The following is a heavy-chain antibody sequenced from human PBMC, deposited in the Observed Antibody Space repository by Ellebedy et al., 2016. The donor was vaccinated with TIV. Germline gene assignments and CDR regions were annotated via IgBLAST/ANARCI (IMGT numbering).Heavy chain of an antibody. CDR3: ARGGTAGGFDV. CDR2: IKEDGSEE. D-gene: IGHD2-8*02. V-gene: IGHV3-7*01. CDR1: GFIFSSHW. Sequence: GESLKISXAASGFIFSSHWMSWVRQVPGKGLEWVANIKEDGSEEYYGDSVKGRCTIFRDNDKNSLNLQMVSLRAEDTAVYYCARGGTAGGFDVWGQGTMVTVCS. J-gene: IGHJ3*01.